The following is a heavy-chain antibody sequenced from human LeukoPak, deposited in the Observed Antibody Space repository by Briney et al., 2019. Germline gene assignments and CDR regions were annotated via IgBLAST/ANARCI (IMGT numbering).Heavy chain of an antibody. CDR1: GGSIGTYY. Sequence: SETLSLTCTVSGGSIGTYYWSWIRQPAGEGLEWIGRIYTSGSANYNPSLNRRVPIPLDTPKTQFSLQWSSVTAADTAVYYWARDGPSWGLLWGQGARVTVSS. CDR2: IYTSGSA. J-gene: IGHJ4*02. D-gene: IGHD7-27*01. CDR3: ARDGPSWGLL. V-gene: IGHV4-4*07.